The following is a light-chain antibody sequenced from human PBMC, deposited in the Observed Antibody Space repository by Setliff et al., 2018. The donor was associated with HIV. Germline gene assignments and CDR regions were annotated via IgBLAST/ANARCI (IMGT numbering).Light chain of an antibody. Sequence: QSALTQPASVSGSPGQSITLSCTGTSSDVGSYNFVSWYQQHPGRAPKLMIYDVTKRPSGVSDRFSGSKSGNTASLTIPGLQTEDEADYYCCSYTSSLAYVFGTGTKVTVL. V-gene: IGLV2-14*03. CDR2: DVT. CDR1: SSDVGSYNF. J-gene: IGLJ1*01. CDR3: CSYTSSLAYV.